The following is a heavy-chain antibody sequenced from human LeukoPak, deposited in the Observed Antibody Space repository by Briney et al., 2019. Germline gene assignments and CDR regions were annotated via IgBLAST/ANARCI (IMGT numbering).Heavy chain of an antibody. J-gene: IGHJ1*01. CDR1: GYTFTGYY. V-gene: IGHV1-2*04. Sequence: GASVKVSCKASGYTFTGYYMHWVRQAPGQGLEWMGWINPNSGGTNYAQKFQGWVTMTRDTSISTAYMELSMLRSDDTAVYYCARRGPGYSSSDGAEYFQHWGQGTLVTVSS. D-gene: IGHD6-13*01. CDR3: ARRGPGYSSSDGAEYFQH. CDR2: INPNSGGT.